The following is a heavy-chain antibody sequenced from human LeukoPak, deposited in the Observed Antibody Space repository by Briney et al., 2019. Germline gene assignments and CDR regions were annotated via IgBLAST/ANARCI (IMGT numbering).Heavy chain of an antibody. CDR3: AADPTGTTDWFDP. D-gene: IGHD1-7*01. Sequence: PGGSLRLSCAASGFTFSSYAMSWVRQAPGKGLEWVSAISGSGGSTYYADSVKGRFTISRDNSKNTLYLQMNSLRAEDTAVYYWAADPTGTTDWFDPWGQGTLVTVSS. CDR1: GFTFSSYA. CDR2: ISGSGGST. J-gene: IGHJ5*02. V-gene: IGHV3-23*01.